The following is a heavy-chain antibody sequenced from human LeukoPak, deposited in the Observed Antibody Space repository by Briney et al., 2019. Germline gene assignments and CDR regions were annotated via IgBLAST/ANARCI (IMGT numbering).Heavy chain of an antibody. D-gene: IGHD3-16*01. CDR1: GFTFSSYG. V-gene: IGHV3-23*01. Sequence: PGGSLILSCAASGFTFSSYGMHWVRQAPGKGLVWVSAISGSGGSKYYADSVKGRFTISRDNSKNTLYLQMNSLRAEDTAVYYCAKDLGGGGGYWGQGTLVTVSS. J-gene: IGHJ4*02. CDR2: ISGSGGSK. CDR3: AKDLGGGGGY.